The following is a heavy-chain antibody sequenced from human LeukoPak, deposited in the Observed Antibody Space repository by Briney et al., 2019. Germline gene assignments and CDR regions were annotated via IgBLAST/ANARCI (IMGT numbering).Heavy chain of an antibody. CDR3: ARKDSSRRTVDY. V-gene: IGHV3-7*01. CDR1: GFSFSSYW. Sequence: PGGSLRLSCAASGFSFSSYWMSWVRQAPGKGLEWVSNIKEDRSEKNYVDSVKGRFTISRDNAKNSLYLQMNSLRAEDTAVYYCARKDSSRRTVDYWCQGTLVIVSS. D-gene: IGHD3-22*01. CDR2: IKEDRSEK. J-gene: IGHJ4*02.